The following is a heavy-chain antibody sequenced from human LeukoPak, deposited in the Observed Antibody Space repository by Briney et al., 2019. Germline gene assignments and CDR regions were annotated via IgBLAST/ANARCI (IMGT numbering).Heavy chain of an antibody. CDR2: IHNSGST. CDR1: GFTISSYY. J-gene: IGHJ4*02. Sequence: SGTLTLTCTASGFTISSYYRTWIRQAPGQGLEWMGYIHNSGSTNYNPSLKSRVTMSVDTSKNQLSLKLRSVTAADTAVYYCARTSGDDTPTPHWGQGTLVTVSS. CDR3: ARTSGDDTPTPH. V-gene: IGHV4-59*01. D-gene: IGHD5-18*01.